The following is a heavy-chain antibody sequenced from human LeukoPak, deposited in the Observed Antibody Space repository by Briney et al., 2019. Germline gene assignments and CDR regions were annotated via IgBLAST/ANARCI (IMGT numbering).Heavy chain of an antibody. Sequence: PGGSLRLSCAASGFTFTKYWMTWVRRAPGKGLEWVGNIKQDGSDKNYMDSVKGRFTISRDNTKNSVYLQMSSLRAEDTAVYYCAREVWGPEYWGQGTLVIVSS. J-gene: IGHJ4*02. D-gene: IGHD1-14*01. CDR3: AREVWGPEY. V-gene: IGHV3-7*01. CDR2: IKQDGSDK. CDR1: GFTFTKYW.